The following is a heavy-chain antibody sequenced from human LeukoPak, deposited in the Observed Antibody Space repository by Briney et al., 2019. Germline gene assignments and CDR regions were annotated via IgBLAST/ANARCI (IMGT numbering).Heavy chain of an antibody. CDR1: GFTVSSNY. D-gene: IGHD6-19*01. CDR3: ARGSSGWPDAFDI. Sequence: GGSLRLSCAAPGFTVSSNYMSWVRQAPGKGLEWVSVIYSGGSTYYADSVKGRFTISRDNSKNTLYLQMNSLRAEDTAVYYCARGSSGWPDAFDIWGQGTMVTVSS. V-gene: IGHV3-66*01. CDR2: IYSGGST. J-gene: IGHJ3*02.